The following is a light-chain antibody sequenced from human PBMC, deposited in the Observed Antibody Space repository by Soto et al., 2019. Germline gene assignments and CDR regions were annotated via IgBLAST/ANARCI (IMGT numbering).Light chain of an antibody. CDR2: KIS. CDR1: QSLVHSDGNTY. V-gene: IGKV2-24*01. CDR3: LQATQFPWT. Sequence: DVVLTQSPLSLSVTLGQPAAISCRSSQSLVHSDGNTYLSWLQQRPGQAPRLLLYKISNRVSGVPDRFRGSGAGTDFTLTISRVEVEDVGVSYCLQATQFPWTFGQGTKVDIK. J-gene: IGKJ1*01.